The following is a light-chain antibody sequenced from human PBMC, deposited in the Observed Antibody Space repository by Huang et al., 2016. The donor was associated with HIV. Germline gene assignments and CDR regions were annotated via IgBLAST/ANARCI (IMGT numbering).Light chain of an antibody. CDR2: GAA. CDR1: QRVRSN. J-gene: IGKJ4*01. Sequence: EIAMTQSPATLSVSPGERATLSCRASQRVRSNLAWSQQKPGQAPRLLICGAASRPTWIPARFSCSESGTEFTLTISSLQSEDFAVYYCQQYDNWPPLTFGGGTKVEI. V-gene: IGKV3-15*01. CDR3: QQYDNWPPLT.